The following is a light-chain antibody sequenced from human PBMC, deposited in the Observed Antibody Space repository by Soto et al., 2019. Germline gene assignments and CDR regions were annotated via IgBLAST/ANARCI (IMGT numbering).Light chain of an antibody. CDR2: KVS. CDR3: MQGTHWPIT. V-gene: IGKV2-30*01. Sequence: DVVMTQSPLSLPVTLGQPASISCRSSQSLVSSDGNIYLNWFQQRPGRSPRRLIYKVSNRDSGVPARFSGSGSGTDFALKISRVEAEDVGVYYCMQGTHWPITFGQGTRLEIK. CDR1: QSLVSSDGNIY. J-gene: IGKJ5*01.